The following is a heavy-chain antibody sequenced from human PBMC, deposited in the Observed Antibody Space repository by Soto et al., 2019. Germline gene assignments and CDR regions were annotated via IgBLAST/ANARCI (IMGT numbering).Heavy chain of an antibody. J-gene: IGHJ6*04. D-gene: IGHD1-26*01. V-gene: IGHV3-13*05. CDR1: GFSFRDYD. Sequence: EVQLVESGGGSVQPGESLRLSCAASGFSFRDYDMHWVRQPTGQGPECVSGLGAADDPYYVASVKGRFSVSRDNAQRSLYLQMNTLRVDDTAVYFCARAYFGRLPRRADYYYAMDVWGGGTTVTVSS. CDR2: LGAADDP. CDR3: ARAYFGRLPRRADYYYAMDV.